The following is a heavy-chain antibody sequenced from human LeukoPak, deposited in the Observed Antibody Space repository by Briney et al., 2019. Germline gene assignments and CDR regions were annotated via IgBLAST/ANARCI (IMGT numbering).Heavy chain of an antibody. D-gene: IGHD6-19*01. V-gene: IGHV1-2*02. Sequence: GASVKVSCKASGYTFTGYFIHWLRQAPGQGLEWIGWIDPPSGATNSAQKFQDRVTMTRDRSIGTAYMEMRGLNSDDTAVYYCARSGCSTGFYLDFWGQGTLVPVSS. J-gene: IGHJ4*02. CDR1: GYTFTGYF. CDR3: ARSGCSTGFYLDF. CDR2: IDPPSGAT.